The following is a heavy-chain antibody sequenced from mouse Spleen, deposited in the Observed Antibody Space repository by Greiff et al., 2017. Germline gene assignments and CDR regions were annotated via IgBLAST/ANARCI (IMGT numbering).Heavy chain of an antibody. CDR3: ARNPPYYGYFDY. J-gene: IGHJ2*01. CDR1: GYAFSSSW. CDR2: IYPGDGDT. V-gene: IGHV1-82*01. D-gene: IGHD1-1*01. Sequence: VQLQESGPELVKPGASVKISCKASGYAFSSSWMNWVKQRPGKGLEWIGRIYPGDGDTNYNGKFKGKATLTADKSSSTAYMQLSSLTSEDSAVYFCARNPPYYGYFDYWGQVTTLTVSS.